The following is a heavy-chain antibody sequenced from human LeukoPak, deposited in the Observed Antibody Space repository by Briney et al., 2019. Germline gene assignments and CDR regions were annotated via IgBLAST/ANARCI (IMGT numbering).Heavy chain of an antibody. D-gene: IGHD6-13*01. V-gene: IGHV1-18*01. CDR3: ARARAVLSLEFSRYHHMDV. CDR2: ISAYNGNT. Sequence: ASVKVSCKASGYTFTSYGISWVRQAPGQGLEWMGWISAYNGNTNYAQKLQGRVTMTTDTSTSTAYMELRSLRSDDTAVYYCARARAVLSLEFSRYHHMDVWGKGTTVTVSS. J-gene: IGHJ6*03. CDR1: GYTFTSYG.